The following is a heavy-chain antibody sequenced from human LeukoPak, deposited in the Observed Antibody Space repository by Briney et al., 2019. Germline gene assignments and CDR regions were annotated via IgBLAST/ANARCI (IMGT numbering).Heavy chain of an antibody. CDR3: ARDPYCSSTSCYHFFDY. V-gene: IGHV4-59*01. CDR1: GGSISSYF. CDR2: IDYSGST. Sequence: SETLSLTCTVSGGSISSYFWSWIRQPPGKGLEWIGYIDYSGSTNYNPSLKSRVTISVDTSKNQFSLKLSSVTAADTAVYYCARDPYCSSTSCYHFFDYWGQGTLVTVSS. J-gene: IGHJ4*02. D-gene: IGHD2-2*01.